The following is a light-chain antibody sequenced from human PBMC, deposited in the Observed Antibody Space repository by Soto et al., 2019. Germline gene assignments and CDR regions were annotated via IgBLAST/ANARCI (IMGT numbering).Light chain of an antibody. CDR2: LNSDGSH. CDR3: QTWGTSLQV. J-gene: IGLJ1*01. V-gene: IGLV4-69*01. CDR1: SGHSSYA. Sequence: QPVLTQSPSASASLGASVKLTCTLSSGHSSYAIAWHQQQPEKGPRYLMKLNSDGSHYKGGGIPDRFSGSSSGAARSLTISSLQYEDEADYYCQTWGTSLQVFGTGTKLTVL.